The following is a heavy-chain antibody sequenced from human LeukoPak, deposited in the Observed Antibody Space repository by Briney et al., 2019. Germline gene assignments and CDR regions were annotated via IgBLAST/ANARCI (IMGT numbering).Heavy chain of an antibody. CDR3: ATGNYNRPFDY. Sequence: GGSLRLSCAASGFTFSRYSMNWVRQAPGKGLEWVSSISGSSSYKYYADSVKGRFTISRDNAKNSLYLQLNSLRAEDTAVYYCATGNYNRPFDYWGQGTLVTVSS. CDR1: GFTFSRYS. CDR2: ISGSSSYK. V-gene: IGHV3-21*01. D-gene: IGHD1-7*01. J-gene: IGHJ4*02.